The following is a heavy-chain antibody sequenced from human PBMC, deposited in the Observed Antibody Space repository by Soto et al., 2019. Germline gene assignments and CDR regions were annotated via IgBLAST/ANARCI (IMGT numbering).Heavy chain of an antibody. CDR2: IYPGDSDT. D-gene: IGHD4-4*01. J-gene: IGHJ6*02. Sequence: GKGLEWMGIIYPGDSDTRYSPSFQGQVTISADKSISTAYLQWSSLKATDTAMYYCARVFYSNYEDYYYYGMDVWGQGTTVSVSS. V-gene: IGHV5-51*01. CDR3: ARVFYSNYEDYYYYGMDV.